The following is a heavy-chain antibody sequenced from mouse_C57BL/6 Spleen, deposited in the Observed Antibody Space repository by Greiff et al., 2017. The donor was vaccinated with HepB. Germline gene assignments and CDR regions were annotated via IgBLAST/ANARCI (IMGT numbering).Heavy chain of an antibody. CDR3: ARTHDGYSAWFAY. V-gene: IGHV1-82*01. Sequence: QVQLQQSGPELVKPGASVKISCKASGYAFSSSWMNWVKQRPGKGLEWIGRIDPGDGDTNYNGKFKGKATLTADKSSSTAYMQLSSLTSEDSAVYFCARTHDGYSAWFAYWGQGTLVTVSA. D-gene: IGHD2-3*01. CDR2: IDPGDGDT. J-gene: IGHJ3*01. CDR1: GYAFSSSW.